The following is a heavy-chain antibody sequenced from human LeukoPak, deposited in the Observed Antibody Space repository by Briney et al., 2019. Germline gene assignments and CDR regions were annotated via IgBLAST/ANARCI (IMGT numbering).Heavy chain of an antibody. V-gene: IGHV3-7*01. CDR3: ARGYYYLSFFDY. Sequence: PGGSLRLSCAASGFTFNKYWLTWVRQAPGKGLEWVANINQDDSQIYYLESVEGRFTITRDNAKNSLHLQMNSLRAEDTAIYYCARGYYYLSFFDYWGQGTLITVSS. CDR2: INQDDSQI. CDR1: GFTFNKYW. D-gene: IGHD3-10*01. J-gene: IGHJ4*02.